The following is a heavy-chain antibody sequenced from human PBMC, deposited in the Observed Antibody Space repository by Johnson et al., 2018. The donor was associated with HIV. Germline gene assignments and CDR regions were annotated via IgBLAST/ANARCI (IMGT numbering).Heavy chain of an antibody. V-gene: IGHV3-30*04. Sequence: VQLVESGGGVVQPGRSLRLSCAASGFSLSSYAMHWVRQAPGKGLEWVAVISYDGSNKYYADSVKGRFTISRDNSKNTLYLQMNSLRAEDTAVYYCARDAPDSGSYHAFDIWGQGTMVTVSS. CDR1: GFSLSSYA. D-gene: IGHD1-26*01. CDR3: ARDAPDSGSYHAFDI. J-gene: IGHJ3*02. CDR2: ISYDGSNK.